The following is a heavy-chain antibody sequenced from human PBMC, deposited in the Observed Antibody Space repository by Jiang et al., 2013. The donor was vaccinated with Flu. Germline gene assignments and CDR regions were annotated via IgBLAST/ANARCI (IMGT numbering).Heavy chain of an antibody. V-gene: IGHV4-4*02. J-gene: IGHJ4*02. D-gene: IGHD3-10*01. CDR3: ARVAMGYYYGSGSYYKGSYFDY. CDR2: IYHSGST. Sequence: GSGLVKPSGTLSLTCAVSGGSISSSNWWSWVRQPPGKGLEWIGEIYHSGSTNYNPSLKSRVTISVDKSKNQFSLKLSSVTAADTAVYYCARVAMGYYYGSGSYYKGSYFDYWGQGTLVTVSS. CDR1: GGSISSSNW.